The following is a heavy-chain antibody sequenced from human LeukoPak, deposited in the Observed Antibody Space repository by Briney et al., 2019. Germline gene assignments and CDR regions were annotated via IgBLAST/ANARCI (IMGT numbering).Heavy chain of an antibody. CDR1: GGTFSSYA. V-gene: IGHV1-69*05. J-gene: IGHJ4*02. CDR2: IIPIFGTA. CDR3: ARVTRGSSSALDYFDY. D-gene: IGHD6-6*01. Sequence: SVKVSCKASGGTFSSYAISWVRQAPGQGLEWMGGIIPIFGTANYAQKFQGRVTITTDESTSTAYMELSSLRSEDAAVYYCARVTRGSSSALDYFDYWGQGTLVTVSS.